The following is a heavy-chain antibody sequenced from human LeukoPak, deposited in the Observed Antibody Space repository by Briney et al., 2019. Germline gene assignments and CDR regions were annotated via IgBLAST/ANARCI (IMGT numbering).Heavy chain of an antibody. V-gene: IGHV4-34*01. CDR2: INHSGST. CDR1: GGSFSGYY. J-gene: IGHJ3*02. D-gene: IGHD3-10*01. Sequence: SETLSLTCAVYGGSFSGYYWSWIRQPPGKGLEWIGEINHSGSTNYNPSLKSRVTISVDTSKNQFSLKLSSVTAADTAVYYCARHLGDDGSDAFDIWGQGTMVTVSS. CDR3: ARHLGDDGSDAFDI.